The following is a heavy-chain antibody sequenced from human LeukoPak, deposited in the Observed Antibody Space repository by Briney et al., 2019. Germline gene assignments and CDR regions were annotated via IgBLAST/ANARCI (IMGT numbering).Heavy chain of an antibody. CDR1: GGSINSGGYY. D-gene: IGHD4-17*01. V-gene: IGHV4-31*03. CDR3: AREGLDYGDYEGAAFDI. J-gene: IGHJ3*02. Sequence: SQTLSLTCTVSGGSINSGGYYWSWIRQHPGKGLEWIGYIYYSGSTYYNPSLKSRVTISVDTSKNQFSLKLSSVTAADTAVYYCAREGLDYGDYEGAAFDIWGQGTMVTVSS. CDR2: IYYSGST.